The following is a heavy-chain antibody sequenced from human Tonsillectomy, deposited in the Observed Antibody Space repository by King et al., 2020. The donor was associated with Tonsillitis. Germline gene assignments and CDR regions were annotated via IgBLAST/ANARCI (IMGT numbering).Heavy chain of an antibody. D-gene: IGHD2-2*01. CDR1: GFTFSSYA. CDR3: ARDDEDIVVVPAAIGAFDI. V-gene: IGHV3-30*01. Sequence: VQLVESGGGVVQPGRSLRLSCAASGFTFSSYAMHWVRQAPGKGLEWVAVISYDGSNKYYADSVKGRFTISRDNSKNTLYLQMNSLRAEDTAVYYCARDDEDIVVVPAAIGAFDIWGQGTMVTVSS. CDR2: ISYDGSNK. J-gene: IGHJ3*02.